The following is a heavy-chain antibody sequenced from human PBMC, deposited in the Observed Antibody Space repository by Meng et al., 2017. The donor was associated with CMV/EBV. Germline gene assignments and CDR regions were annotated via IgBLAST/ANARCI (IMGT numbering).Heavy chain of an antibody. D-gene: IGHD2-15*01. CDR3: ARGAIYCSGGSCYSGKSDY. V-gene: IGHV4-39*01. CDR1: GGSISSSSCY. CDR2: IYYSGST. J-gene: IGHJ4*02. Sequence: SETLSLTCTVSGGSISSSSCYWGWIRQPPGKGLEWIGSIYYSGSTYYNPSLKSRVTISVDTSKNQFSLKLSSVTAADTAVYYCARGAIYCSGGSCYSGKSDYWGQGTLVTVSS.